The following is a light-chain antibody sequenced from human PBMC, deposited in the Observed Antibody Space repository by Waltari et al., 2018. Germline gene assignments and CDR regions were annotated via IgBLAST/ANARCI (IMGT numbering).Light chain of an antibody. CDR1: SLRSYY. V-gene: IGLV3-19*01. Sequence: SSELTQDPAVSVALGQTVRITCQGDSLRSYYASWYQQKPGQAPVLVIYGKNNRPSGIPDRFSGPSSGNTASLTITGAQAEDEADYYCNSRDSSGNHLVVFGGGTKLTVL. CDR2: GKN. J-gene: IGLJ2*01. CDR3: NSRDSSGNHLVV.